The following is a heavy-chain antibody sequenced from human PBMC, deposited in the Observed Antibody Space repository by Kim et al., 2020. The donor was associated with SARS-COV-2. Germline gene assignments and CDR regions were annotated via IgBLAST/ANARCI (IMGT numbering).Heavy chain of an antibody. CDR2: ISYDGSNK. CDR3: AKAPRDWNLDIGFDY. D-gene: IGHD2-2*03. J-gene: IGHJ4*01. CDR1: GFTFSSYG. Sequence: GGSLRLSCAASGFTFSSYGMNWVRQAPGKGLEWVAVISYDGSNKYYADSVKGRFTISRENYKNTLYLQMNSLRVEATAVYYCAKAPRDWNLDIGFDYWD. V-gene: IGHV3-30*18.